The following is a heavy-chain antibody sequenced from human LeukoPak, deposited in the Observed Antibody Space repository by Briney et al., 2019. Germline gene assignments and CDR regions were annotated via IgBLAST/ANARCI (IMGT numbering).Heavy chain of an antibody. V-gene: IGHV3-7*01. CDR2: IDKDGNEI. J-gene: IGHJ4*02. CDR1: GLSIRNFW. Sequence: GGSLRLSCAASGLSIRNFWMHWVRPAPGKGLEWVAIIDKDGNEIKYVDSVKGRSTLSRDSAKNSVYLQMNSLTTEDTALYYCVTGGDKWNDFEYWGQGTLVTVSS. D-gene: IGHD1-1*01. CDR3: VTGGDKWNDFEY.